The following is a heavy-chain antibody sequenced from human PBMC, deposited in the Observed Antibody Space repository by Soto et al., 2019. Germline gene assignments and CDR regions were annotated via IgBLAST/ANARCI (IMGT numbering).Heavy chain of an antibody. Sequence: ASVQIYCKASGYTFTSHGINWVRQAPRRGLEWMGWINPGNGNTKYSQQFQGRVIIDRDTSASTAYMELSSLRSEDTAVYYCARGGYFDSSNYLAYWGLGTLVTVSS. D-gene: IGHD3-22*01. CDR2: INPGNGNT. V-gene: IGHV1-3*01. CDR3: ARGGYFDSSNYLAY. CDR1: GYTFTSHG. J-gene: IGHJ4*02.